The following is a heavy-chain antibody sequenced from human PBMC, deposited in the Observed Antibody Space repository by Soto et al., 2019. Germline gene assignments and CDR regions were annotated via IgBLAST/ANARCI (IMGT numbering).Heavy chain of an antibody. CDR2: IYHSGST. J-gene: IGHJ4*02. Sequence: SETLSLTCAVSGHSISSGFYYWGWIRQPPGKGLEWIGSIYHSGSTYYNPSLKSRVTLSVDTSKNQLSLKLSSVTAADTAVYYCARYGYSYSAGFFDYWGQGMRVTVPQ. V-gene: IGHV4-38-2*01. D-gene: IGHD5-18*01. CDR1: GHSISSGFYY. CDR3: ARYGYSYSAGFFDY.